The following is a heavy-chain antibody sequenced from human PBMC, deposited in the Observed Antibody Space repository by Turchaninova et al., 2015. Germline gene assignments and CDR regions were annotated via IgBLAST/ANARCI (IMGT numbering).Heavy chain of an antibody. Sequence: QITLKESGPTLVKPTQTLTLTCTFSGFPLTSSAVGVGWVRQPPGKALEWLARIYWDDEKRYSPSLKSRLTIIRDTSRNQVVLTMTNVDPVDTATYSCARTSTVTTWKAFDYWGQGILVTVSS. CDR1: GFPLTSSAVG. CDR2: IYWDDEK. J-gene: IGHJ4*02. D-gene: IGHD4-17*01. CDR3: ARTSTVTTWKAFDY. V-gene: IGHV2-5*02.